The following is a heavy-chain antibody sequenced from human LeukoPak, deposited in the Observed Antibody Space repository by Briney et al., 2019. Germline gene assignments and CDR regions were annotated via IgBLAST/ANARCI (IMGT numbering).Heavy chain of an antibody. D-gene: IGHD6-19*01. CDR2: IWYNGKNK. Sequence: PGGSLRLSCAASGFTFSTYAMHWVRQAPGKGLEGVAMIWYNGKNKHYADSVKGRFTISRDNSKNTLDLQMNSLRADDTAVYYCVRDPSNSGWAFDYWGQGTLVTVSS. CDR1: GFTFSTYA. J-gene: IGHJ4*02. CDR3: VRDPSNSGWAFDY. V-gene: IGHV3-33*01.